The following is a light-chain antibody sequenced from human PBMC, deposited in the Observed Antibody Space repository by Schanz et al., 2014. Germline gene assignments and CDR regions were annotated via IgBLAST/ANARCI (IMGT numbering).Light chain of an antibody. Sequence: QSVLAQPPSVSGALGQTVTISCAGNSANLGANYDVHWYQQFPGTAPKLLIFGNTARPSGVPDRFSGAKSDSSASLTITGLHVEDEADYYCQSYDNSLRGWIFGGGTKLTVL. CDR3: QSYDNSLRGWI. V-gene: IGLV1-40*01. J-gene: IGLJ2*01. CDR1: SANLGANYD. CDR2: GNT.